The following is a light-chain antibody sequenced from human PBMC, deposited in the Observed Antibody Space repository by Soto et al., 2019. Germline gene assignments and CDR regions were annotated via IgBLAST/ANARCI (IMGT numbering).Light chain of an antibody. J-gene: IGLJ3*02. Sequence: QSALTQPPSVSGSPGQSVTISCTGTSSDVGYYDRVSWYQQPPGTAPKLMIYEVSNRPSGVPDRFSGSKSGNTASLTIFGLQAEDEADYYCSSYTSTSTYWVFGGGTKLTGL. CDR1: SSDVGYYDR. CDR2: EVS. V-gene: IGLV2-18*02. CDR3: SSYTSTSTYWV.